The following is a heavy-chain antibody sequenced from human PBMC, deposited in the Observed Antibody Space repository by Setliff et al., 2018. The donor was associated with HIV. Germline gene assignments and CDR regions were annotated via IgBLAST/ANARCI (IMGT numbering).Heavy chain of an antibody. J-gene: IGHJ5*02. V-gene: IGHV4-4*02. CDR1: GVSISSRNW. CDR2: INYSGNT. Sequence: SETLSPTCAVSGVSISSRNWWSWVRQPPGKGLEWIGEINYSGNTNYNPSLKTRVAISVDKSKNQFFLNLKSVTAADTAVYFCAREYSGSGINFNPLTWGQGTLVTVSS. CDR3: AREYSGSGINFNPLT. D-gene: IGHD3-10*01.